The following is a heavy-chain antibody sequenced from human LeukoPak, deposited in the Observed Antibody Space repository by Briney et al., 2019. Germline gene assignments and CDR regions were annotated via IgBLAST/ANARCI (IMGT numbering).Heavy chain of an antibody. D-gene: IGHD4/OR15-4a*01. CDR3: ARDPQGGGLRGWGFNMDV. V-gene: IGHV3-23*01. CDR1: GFTFSSYA. CDR2: ISASGGST. J-gene: IGHJ6*02. Sequence: PGGSLRLSCAASGFTFSSYAMNWVRQAPGKGLEWVSTISASGGSTYYVDSVKGRFTISRENSTNTLYLQMASLRPEDAGVYYCARDPQGGGLRGWGFNMDVWGQGTTVTVSS.